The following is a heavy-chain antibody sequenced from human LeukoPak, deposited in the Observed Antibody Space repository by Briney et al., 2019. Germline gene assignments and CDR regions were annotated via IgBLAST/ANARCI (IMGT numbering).Heavy chain of an antibody. CDR1: GFTFSTYA. CDR3: AKARYGDPSRFFDL. V-gene: IGHV3-23*01. D-gene: IGHD3-9*01. J-gene: IGHJ2*01. Sequence: PGGSLRLSCAASGFTFSTYAMSWVRQAPGKGLEWVSIISGSGGTTYYADSVKGRFTISRDNSKNTLWLQMNGLTAEDTALYYCAKARYGDPSRFFDLWGRGTLVTVSS. CDR2: ISGSGGTT.